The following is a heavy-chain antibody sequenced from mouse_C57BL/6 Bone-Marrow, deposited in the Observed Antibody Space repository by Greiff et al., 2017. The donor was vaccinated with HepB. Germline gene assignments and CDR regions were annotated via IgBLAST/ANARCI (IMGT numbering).Heavy chain of an antibody. V-gene: IGHV5-4*01. CDR1: GFTFSSYA. CDR2: ISDGGSYT. J-gene: IGHJ1*03. CDR3: ARESPSITTVGGYFDV. Sequence: EVQLVESGGGLVKPGGSLKLSCAASGFTFSSYAMSWVRQTPEKRLEWVATISDGGSYTYYPDNVKGRFTISRDNAKNNLYLQMSHLKSEDTAMYYCARESPSITTVGGYFDVWGTGTTVTVSS. D-gene: IGHD1-1*01.